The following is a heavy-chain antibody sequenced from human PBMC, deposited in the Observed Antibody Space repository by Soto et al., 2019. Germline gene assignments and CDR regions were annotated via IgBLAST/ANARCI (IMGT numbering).Heavy chain of an antibody. V-gene: IGHV4-61*01. J-gene: IGHJ4*02. CDR1: GGSVSSGSYY. Sequence: SETLSLTCTVSGGSVSSGSYYWSWIRQPPGKGLEWIGYIYYSGSTNYNPSLKSRVTISVDTSKNQFSLKLSSVTAADTAVYYCARDRGSYKGYYFDYWGQGTLVTVSS. D-gene: IGHD1-26*01. CDR2: IYYSGST. CDR3: ARDRGSYKGYYFDY.